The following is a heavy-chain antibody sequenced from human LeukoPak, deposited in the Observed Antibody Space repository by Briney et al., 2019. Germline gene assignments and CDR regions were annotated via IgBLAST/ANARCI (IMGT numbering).Heavy chain of an antibody. Sequence: SQTLSLTCAVSGGSISSGGYSWSWIRQPPGKGLEWIGYIYHSGSTYYNPSLKSRVTISVDTSKNQFSLKLSSVTAADTAVYYCARFPLTLDAFDIWGQGTMVTVSS. CDR2: IYHSGST. CDR1: GGSISSGGYS. J-gene: IGHJ3*02. V-gene: IGHV4-30-2*01. CDR3: ARFPLTLDAFDI.